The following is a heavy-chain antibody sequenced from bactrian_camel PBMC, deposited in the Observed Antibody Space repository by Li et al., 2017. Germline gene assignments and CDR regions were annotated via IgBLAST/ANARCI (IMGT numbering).Heavy chain of an antibody. CDR2: MSTTGTHT. D-gene: IGHD3*01. Sequence: HVQLVESGGGSVQPGGSLRVTCKAVVYGMSRRCMAWFRQAPGKAREGVAAMSTTGTHTNYLDSVKGRFTISRDNAANILHLEMTSLEPEESGMYYCAADFTNRWCSVQTDTYRYWGQGTQVTVS. V-gene: IGHV3S1*01. CDR3: AADFTNRWCSVQTDTYRY. J-gene: IGHJ4*01. CDR1: VYGMSRRC.